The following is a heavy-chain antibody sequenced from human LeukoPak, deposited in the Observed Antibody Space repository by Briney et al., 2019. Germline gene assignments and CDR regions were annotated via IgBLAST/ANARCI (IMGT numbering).Heavy chain of an antibody. J-gene: IGHJ4*02. CDR2: IYYSGSS. CDR3: QSRFLEWLLDY. D-gene: IGHD3-3*01. CDR1: GDSITLTNSY. V-gene: IGHV4-39*01. Sequence: SETLSLTCNVSGDSITLTNSYWGWIRQPPGKRLEWIGSIYYSGSSYYNPSLQSRVFISVDTPKNLFSLNLTSITAADTAVYYCQSRFLEWLLDYWGQGTLVTVSS.